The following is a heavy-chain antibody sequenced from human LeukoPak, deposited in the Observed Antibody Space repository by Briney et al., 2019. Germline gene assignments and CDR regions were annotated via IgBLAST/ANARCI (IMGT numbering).Heavy chain of an antibody. CDR1: DFSLSTPGMG. J-gene: IGHJ4*02. CDR3: AHLVVTIDWRSYFDY. CDR2: IYYNDDK. D-gene: IGHD3-9*01. Sequence: SGPTLVKPTQTLTLTCTFSDFSLSTPGMGVGWIRQPPGKALELLAFIYYNDDKRYSPSLRSRLTITRDTSKNQVVLAMTNMDPVDTATYYCAHLVVTIDWRSYFDYWGQGALVTVSS. V-gene: IGHV2-5*01.